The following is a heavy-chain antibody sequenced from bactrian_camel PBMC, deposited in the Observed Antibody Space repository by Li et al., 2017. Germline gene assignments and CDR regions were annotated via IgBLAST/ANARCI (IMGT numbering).Heavy chain of an antibody. CDR2: IDNNGQT. Sequence: LVESGGGSVQAGGSLRLSCAASGSMYNSYYMAWFRQVPGKEREGVAMIDNNGQTTYADTVKGRFVISKDNAKYILYLQMNSLTPEDTAMYYCTASSGWASKCHLKSDEMAYWGQGTQVTVS. D-gene: IGHD6*01. CDR3: TASSGWASKCHLKSDEMAY. J-gene: IGHJ4*01. CDR1: GSMYNSYY. V-gene: IGHV3S9*01.